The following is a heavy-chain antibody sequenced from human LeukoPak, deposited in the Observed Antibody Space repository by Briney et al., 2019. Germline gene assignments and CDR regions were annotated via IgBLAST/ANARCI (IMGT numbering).Heavy chain of an antibody. CDR2: IYYSGST. CDR3: ARVRYQSGWFDP. J-gene: IGHJ5*02. V-gene: IGHV4-59*01. CDR1: GGSISSYY. Sequence: SETLSLTCTVSGGSISSYYWSWIRQPPGKGLEWIEYIYYSGSTNYNPSLKSRVTISVDTSKNQFSLKLSSVTAADTAVYYCARVRYQSGWFDPWGQGTLVTVSS. D-gene: IGHD1-14*01.